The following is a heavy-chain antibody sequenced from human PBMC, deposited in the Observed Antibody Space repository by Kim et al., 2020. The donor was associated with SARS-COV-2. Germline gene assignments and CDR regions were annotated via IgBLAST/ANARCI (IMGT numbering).Heavy chain of an antibody. Sequence: SVKVSCKASGGTFSSYAISWVRQAPGQGLEWMGGIIPIFGTANYAQKFQGRVTITADESTSTAYMELSSLRSEDTAVYYCAREVLRYFDWSNQRAGSVDYWGQGTLVTVSS. J-gene: IGHJ4*02. V-gene: IGHV1-69*13. CDR3: AREVLRYFDWSNQRAGSVDY. CDR1: GGTFSSYA. CDR2: IIPIFGTA. D-gene: IGHD3-9*01.